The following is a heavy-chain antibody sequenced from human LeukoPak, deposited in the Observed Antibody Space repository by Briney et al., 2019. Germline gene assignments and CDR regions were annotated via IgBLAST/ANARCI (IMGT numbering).Heavy chain of an antibody. V-gene: IGHV4-4*07. CDR3: ARVAMQQLVPVNWFDP. D-gene: IGHD6-13*01. CDR1: GGSISSYY. Sequence: SETLSLTCTVSGGSISSYYWSWIRQPAGKGLEWIGRIYTSGSTNYNPSLKSRDTMSVDTAKNQFSLKLSSVTAAKTAVYYCARVAMQQLVPVNWFDPWGQGTELTVSS. CDR2: IYTSGST. J-gene: IGHJ5*02.